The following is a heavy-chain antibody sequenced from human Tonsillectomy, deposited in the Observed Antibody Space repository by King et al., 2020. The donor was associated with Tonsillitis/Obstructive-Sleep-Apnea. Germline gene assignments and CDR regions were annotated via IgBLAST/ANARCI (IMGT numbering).Heavy chain of an antibody. CDR2: IKQDGSVK. CDR1: GFTFSNYW. D-gene: IGHD2-2*01. CDR3: ARDDGYCNTTRCYDAFDI. Sequence: QLVQSGGGLVQPGGSLRLSCAASGFTFSNYWMTWVRQAPGKGLEWVANIKQDGSVKHYVDSAEGRFTISRDNANNSLHLQMNSLRAEDTAVYYCARDDGYCNTTRCYDAFDIWGQGTKVTVST. V-gene: IGHV3-7*04. J-gene: IGHJ3*02.